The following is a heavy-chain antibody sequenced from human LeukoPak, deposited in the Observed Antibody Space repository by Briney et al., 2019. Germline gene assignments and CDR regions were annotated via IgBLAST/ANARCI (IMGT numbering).Heavy chain of an antibody. V-gene: IGHV3-72*01. Sequence: GGSLRLSCAASGFTFSGHYMDWVRQAPGKGLEWVGRTRNKANSYTTEYAASVKGRFTISRDDSKNSLYLQMNSLKTEDTAVYYCAREWYYYDSSGYYEHAFDIWGQGTMVTVSS. CDR1: GFTFSGHY. J-gene: IGHJ3*02. D-gene: IGHD3-22*01. CDR2: TRNKANSYTT. CDR3: AREWYYYDSSGYYEHAFDI.